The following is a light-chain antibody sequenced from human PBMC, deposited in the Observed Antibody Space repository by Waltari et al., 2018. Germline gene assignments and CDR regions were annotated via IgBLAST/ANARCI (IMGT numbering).Light chain of an antibody. CDR3: QQRSSWPLT. CDR2: DAS. Sequence: EIVLTQSPATLSLSPGERATLSCRASQSVTSHLAWHQQKPGQAPRLLIYDASNRATGIPARFSGSGSGTDFTLTISSLEPEDFAVYYCQQRSSWPLTFGGGTKVEIK. J-gene: IGKJ4*01. CDR1: QSVTSH. V-gene: IGKV3-11*01.